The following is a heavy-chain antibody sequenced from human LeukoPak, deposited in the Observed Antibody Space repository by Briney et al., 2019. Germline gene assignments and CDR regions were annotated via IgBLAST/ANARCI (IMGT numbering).Heavy chain of an antibody. V-gene: IGHV4-30-4*01. J-gene: IGHJ4*02. D-gene: IGHD2-2*01. CDR3: ASMPVLGGYYFDY. CDR1: GGSISSGDYY. CDR2: IYYSGST. Sequence: SQTLSLTCTVSGGSISSGDYYWSWIRQPPGKGLEWIGHIYYSGSTYYNPSLKSRVTISVDTSKNQFSLKLSSVTAADTAVYYCASMPVLGGYYFDYWGQGTLVTVSS.